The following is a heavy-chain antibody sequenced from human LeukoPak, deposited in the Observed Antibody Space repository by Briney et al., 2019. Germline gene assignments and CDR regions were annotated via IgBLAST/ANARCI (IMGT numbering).Heavy chain of an antibody. CDR3: ARGGEDSYYYYGMDV. V-gene: IGHV3-30*04. CDR1: GFTFSSYA. Sequence: PGGSLRLSCAASGFTFSSYAMHWVRQAPGKGLEWVAVISYDGSNKYYADSGKGRFTISRDNSKNTLYLQMNSLRAEDTAVYYCARGGEDSYYYYGMDVWGKGTTVTVSS. D-gene: IGHD3-10*01. CDR2: ISYDGSNK. J-gene: IGHJ6*04.